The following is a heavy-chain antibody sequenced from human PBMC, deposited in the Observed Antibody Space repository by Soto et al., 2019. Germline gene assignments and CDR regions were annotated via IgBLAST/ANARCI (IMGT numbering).Heavy chain of an antibody. D-gene: IGHD3-22*01. V-gene: IGHV1-24*01. CDR3: ATPRGYDSSGYPPGMDV. Sequence: AAVKVSCKVSGYTLTELSMHWLRQAPCKGLEWMGGFDPEDGEAIYAQKFQGRVTMTEDTFTDTDYMELSSLRSEDTAVYYCATPRGYDSSGYPPGMDVWGQGTTVTVSS. CDR2: FDPEDGEA. CDR1: GYTLTELS. J-gene: IGHJ6*02.